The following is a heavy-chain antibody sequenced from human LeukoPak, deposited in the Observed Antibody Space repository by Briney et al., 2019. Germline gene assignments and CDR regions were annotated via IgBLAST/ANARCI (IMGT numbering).Heavy chain of an antibody. CDR3: ARDLADAFDI. J-gene: IGHJ3*02. CDR2: ISSSSSYI. V-gene: IGHV3-21*01. CDR1: GFTFSSYS. Sequence: PGGSLRLSCAASGFTFSSYSMNWVRQAPGKGLEWASSISSSSSYIYYADSVKGRFTISRDNAKNSLYLQMNSLRAEDTAVYYCARDLADAFDIWGQGTMVTVSS.